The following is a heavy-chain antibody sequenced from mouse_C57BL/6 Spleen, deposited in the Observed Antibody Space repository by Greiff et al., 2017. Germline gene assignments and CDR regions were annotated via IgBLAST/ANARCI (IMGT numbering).Heavy chain of an antibody. V-gene: IGHV1-82*01. J-gene: IGHJ4*01. Sequence: QVQLQQPGPELVKPGASVKISCKASGYAFSSSWMNWVKQRPGKGLEWIGRIYPGDGDTNYNGKFKGKATLTADKSSSTAYMQLSSLTSEDSAVYFCARGGDYDERSMDYWGQGTSVTVSS. CDR2: IYPGDGDT. CDR3: ARGGDYDERSMDY. D-gene: IGHD2-4*01. CDR1: GYAFSSSW.